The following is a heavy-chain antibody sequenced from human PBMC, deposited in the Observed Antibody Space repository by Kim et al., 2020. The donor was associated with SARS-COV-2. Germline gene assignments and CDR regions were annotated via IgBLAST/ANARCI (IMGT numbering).Heavy chain of an antibody. D-gene: IGHD3-9*01. J-gene: IGHJ4*02. Sequence: GGSLRLSCAASGFTFSSYWMHWVRQAPGKGLVWVSCINSDGSSTSYADSVKGRFTISRDNAKNTLYLQMNSLRAEDTAVYYCARGGIWYYDILTGSRGRNDYWGQGTLVTVSS. CDR2: INSDGSST. V-gene: IGHV3-74*01. CDR3: ARGGIWYYDILTGSRGRNDY. CDR1: GFTFSSYW.